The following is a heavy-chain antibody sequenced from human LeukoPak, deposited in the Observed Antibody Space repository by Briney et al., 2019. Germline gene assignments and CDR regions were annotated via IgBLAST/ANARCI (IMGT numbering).Heavy chain of an antibody. J-gene: IGHJ4*02. CDR2: ISWNSGSI. V-gene: IGHV3-9*01. Sequence: SLRLSCSASGFTFDDYAMHWVRHAPGQGLEWVSGISWNSGSIGYADSVKGRFTISRDNAKNSLYLQMNSLRAEDTALYYCARGGANYYGSGSPDYWGQGTLVTVSS. CDR1: GFTFDDYA. CDR3: ARGGANYYGSGSPDY. D-gene: IGHD3-10*01.